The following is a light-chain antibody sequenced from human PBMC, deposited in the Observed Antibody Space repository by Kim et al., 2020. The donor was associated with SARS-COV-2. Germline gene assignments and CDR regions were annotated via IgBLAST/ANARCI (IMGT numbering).Light chain of an antibody. CDR2: RDT. CDR1: NIRSKN. CDR3: QVWDSSWV. Sequence: SYELTQPLSVSVALGQTATISCGGNNIRSKNVHWYQQKPGQAPVLVSYRDTNRPSGIPERFSGSNSGNTATLTIRRAQAGDEADYYCQVWDSSWVFGGGTQLTVL. J-gene: IGLJ3*02. V-gene: IGLV3-9*01.